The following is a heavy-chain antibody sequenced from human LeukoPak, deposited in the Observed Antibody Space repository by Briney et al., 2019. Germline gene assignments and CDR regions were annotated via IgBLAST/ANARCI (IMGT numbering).Heavy chain of an antibody. Sequence: PGGSLRLSCAASGFTFSTYEMNWVRQAPGKGLEWVSYISSSGSTIHYADSVKGRFTISRDNAKNSLYLQMNSLRAEDTAVYYCARDGTPIYSSGWSYMDVWGKGTTVTISS. J-gene: IGHJ6*03. CDR3: ARDGTPIYSSGWSYMDV. V-gene: IGHV3-48*03. D-gene: IGHD6-25*01. CDR2: ISSSGSTI. CDR1: GFTFSTYE.